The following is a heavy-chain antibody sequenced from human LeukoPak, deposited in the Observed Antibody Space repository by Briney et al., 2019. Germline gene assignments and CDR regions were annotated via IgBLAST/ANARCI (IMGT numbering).Heavy chain of an antibody. Sequence: GGSLRLSCVASGVTFSTYSMNWVRQLPGKGLEWLAYIGHTSSAIFYADSMKGRFTISRDNAKNSLYLQMNSLRAEDTAVYYCASSSRNIFDYWGQGTLVTVSS. J-gene: IGHJ4*02. CDR2: IGHTSSAI. CDR1: GVTFSTYS. V-gene: IGHV3-48*01. CDR3: ASSSRNIFDY. D-gene: IGHD2/OR15-2a*01.